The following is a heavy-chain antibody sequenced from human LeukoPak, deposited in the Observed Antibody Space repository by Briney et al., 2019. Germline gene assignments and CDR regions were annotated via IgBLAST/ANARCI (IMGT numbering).Heavy chain of an antibody. CDR1: GFTFSSVA. V-gene: IGHV3-23*01. D-gene: IGHD3-22*01. J-gene: IGHJ4*02. Sequence: GGSLRLSCAASGFTFSSVAMSWVRQAPGKGLEWVSAISGSGGSTYYPDSVKGRFTISRDNSKNTLYLQMNSLRADDTAVYYCAKAPVGANYYDSSGYFDYWGQGTLVTVSS. CDR3: AKAPVGANYYDSSGYFDY. CDR2: ISGSGGST.